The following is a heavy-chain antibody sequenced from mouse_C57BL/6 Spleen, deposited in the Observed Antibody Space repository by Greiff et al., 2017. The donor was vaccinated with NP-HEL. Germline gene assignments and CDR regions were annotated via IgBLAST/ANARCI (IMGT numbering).Heavy chain of an antibody. J-gene: IGHJ4*01. CDR3: ARDSGNYVPYAMDY. Sequence: EVMLVESEGGLVQPGSSMKLSCTASGFTFSDYYMAWVRQVPEKGLEWVANINYDGSSTYYLDSLKSRFIISRDNAKNILYLQMSSLKSEDTATYYGARDSGNYVPYAMDYWGQGTSVTVSS. V-gene: IGHV5-16*01. D-gene: IGHD2-1*01. CDR2: INYDGSST. CDR1: GFTFSDYY.